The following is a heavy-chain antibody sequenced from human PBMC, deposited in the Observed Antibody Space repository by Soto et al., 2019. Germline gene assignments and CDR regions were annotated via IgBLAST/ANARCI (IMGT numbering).Heavy chain of an antibody. CDR2: INAGNGNT. Sequence: QVQLVQSGAEEKKPGASVKVSCKASGYTFTSYAMHWVRQAPGQRLEWMGWINAGNGNTKYSQKFQGRVTITRDTSASTAYMELSSLRSEDTDVYYCARGIAPYYFDYWGQGALVTVSS. V-gene: IGHV1-3*05. CDR1: GYTFTSYA. J-gene: IGHJ4*02. CDR3: ARGIAPYYFDY. D-gene: IGHD6-13*01.